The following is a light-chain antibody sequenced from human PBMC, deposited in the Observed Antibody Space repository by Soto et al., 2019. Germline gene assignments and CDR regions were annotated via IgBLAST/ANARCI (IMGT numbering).Light chain of an antibody. Sequence: EIVLTQSPGTLSLSPGERATLSCRASQSVSNNYLAWYQQKPGQAPRLLIYDASNRATGIPARFSGGGSGTDFTLTISSIEPEDFAVYYCQQRSNWITFGQGTRLEIK. CDR2: DAS. J-gene: IGKJ5*01. CDR1: QSVSNNY. CDR3: QQRSNWIT. V-gene: IGKV3-11*01.